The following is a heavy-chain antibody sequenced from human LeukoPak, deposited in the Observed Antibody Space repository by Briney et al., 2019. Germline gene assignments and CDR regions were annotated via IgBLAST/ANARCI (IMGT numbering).Heavy chain of an antibody. CDR2: IYHSGSA. D-gene: IGHD2-15*01. CDR1: GGSISSSSYY. J-gene: IGHJ4*02. V-gene: IGHV4-39*07. CDR3: ARVDCRGDDCYSIGGFDY. Sequence: SETLSLTCTVSGGSISSSSYYWGWIRQPPGKGLEWIGSIYHSGSAYYNPSLKSRVTISVDTSKNQFSLKLNSVTAADTAVYYCARVDCRGDDCYSIGGFDYWGQGTLVTVSS.